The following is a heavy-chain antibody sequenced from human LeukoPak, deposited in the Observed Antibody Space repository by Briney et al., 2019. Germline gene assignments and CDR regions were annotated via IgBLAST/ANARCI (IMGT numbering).Heavy chain of an antibody. CDR1: GGTFSSYA. Sequence: GASVKLSCKASGGTFSSYAISWVRQAPGQGLEWMGGIIPIFGTANYAQKFQGRVTITADESTSTAYMELSSLRSEDTAVYYCARAPVALLRYFDWLLDYWGQGTLVTVSS. D-gene: IGHD3-9*01. V-gene: IGHV1-69*13. CDR2: IIPIFGTA. CDR3: ARAPVALLRYFDWLLDY. J-gene: IGHJ4*02.